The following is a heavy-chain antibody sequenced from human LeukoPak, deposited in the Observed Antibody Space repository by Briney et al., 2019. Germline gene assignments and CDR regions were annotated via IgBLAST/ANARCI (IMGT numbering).Heavy chain of an antibody. Sequence: ASVNVSCKASGYTFTSYGFTWVRQAPGRGLEWMGWISAYNANTNYAQNLQGRVTMTTDTSTSTAYMELRSLRSDDTAVYYCARERDPEDYYYYGMDVWGQGTTVTVSS. CDR2: ISAYNANT. V-gene: IGHV1-18*01. CDR1: GYTFTSYG. D-gene: IGHD5-24*01. CDR3: ARERDPEDYYYYGMDV. J-gene: IGHJ6*02.